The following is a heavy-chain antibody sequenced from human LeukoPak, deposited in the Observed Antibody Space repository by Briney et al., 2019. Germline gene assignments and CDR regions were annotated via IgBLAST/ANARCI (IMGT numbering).Heavy chain of an antibody. V-gene: IGHV4-34*01. CDR3: ATEQYCSGGSCSMDTAMV. D-gene: IGHD2-15*01. J-gene: IGHJ4*02. CDR2: INHSGST. CDR1: GGSFSGYY. Sequence: SETLSLTCAVYGGSFSGYYWSWIRQPPGKGLEGFGEINHSGSTNYNPSLKSRVTISVDTSKNQFSLKLSSVTAADTAVYYCATEQYCSGGSCSMDTAMVWGQGTLVTVSS.